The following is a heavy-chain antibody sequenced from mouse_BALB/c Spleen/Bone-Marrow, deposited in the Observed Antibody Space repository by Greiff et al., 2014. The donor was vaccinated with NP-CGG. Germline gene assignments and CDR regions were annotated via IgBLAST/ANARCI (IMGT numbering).Heavy chain of an antibody. D-gene: IGHD4-1*01. V-gene: IGHV2-9*02. CDR2: IWTGGST. CDR3: ARDLGRYFDV. Sequence: VMLVESGPGLVAPSQSLSITCTVSGFSLTSYGVHWVRQSPGKGLEWLGVIWTGGSTNYNSALMSRLSISKDNSKSQVFLKMNSLQTDDTAMYYCARDLGRYFDVWGAGTTVTVSS. J-gene: IGHJ1*01. CDR1: GFSLTSYG.